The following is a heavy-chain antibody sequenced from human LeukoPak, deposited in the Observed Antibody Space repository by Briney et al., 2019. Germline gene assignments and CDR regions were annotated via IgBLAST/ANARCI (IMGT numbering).Heavy chain of an antibody. D-gene: IGHD2-2*01. CDR3: ARGLRGEGYCSSTSCPDNDY. CDR1: GYTFTSYD. CDR2: MNPNSGNT. J-gene: IGHJ4*02. V-gene: IGHV1-8*01. Sequence: ASVKVSCKASGYTFTSYDINWVRQATGQGLERMGWMNPNSGNTGYAQKFQGRVTMTRNTSISTAYMELSSLRSEDTAVYYCARGLRGEGYCSSTSCPDNDYWGQGTLVTVSS.